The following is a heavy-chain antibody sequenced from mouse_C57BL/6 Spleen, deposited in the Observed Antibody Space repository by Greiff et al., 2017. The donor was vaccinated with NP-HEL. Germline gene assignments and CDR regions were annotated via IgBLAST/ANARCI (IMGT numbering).Heavy chain of an antibody. Sequence: EVKLVESGGGLVKPGGSLKLSCAASGFTFSDYGMHWVRQAPEKGLEWVAYISSGSSAIYYAETVKGRFTISRDNAKNTLFLQMTSLRSEDTAMYYSASSGGYYAMDYWGPGTSVTVSS. D-gene: IGHD3-1*01. CDR2: ISSGSSAI. CDR1: GFTFSDYG. J-gene: IGHJ4*01. V-gene: IGHV5-17*01. CDR3: ASSGGYYAMDY.